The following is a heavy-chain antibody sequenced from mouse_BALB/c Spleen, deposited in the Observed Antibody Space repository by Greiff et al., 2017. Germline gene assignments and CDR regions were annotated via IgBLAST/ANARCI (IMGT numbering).Heavy chain of an antibody. CDR2: ISSGGST. J-gene: IGHJ4*01. Sequence: VQLKESGGGLVKPGGSLKLSCAASGFTFSSYAMSWVRQTPEKRLEWVASISSGGSTYYPDSVKGRFTISRDNARNILYLQMSSLRSEDTAMYYCARGRAGYGYAMDYWGQGTSVTVSS. D-gene: IGHD2-10*02. CDR1: GFTFSSYA. CDR3: ARGRAGYGYAMDY. V-gene: IGHV5-6-5*01.